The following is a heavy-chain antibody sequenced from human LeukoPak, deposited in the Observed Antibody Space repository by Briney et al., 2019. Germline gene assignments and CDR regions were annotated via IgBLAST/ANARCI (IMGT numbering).Heavy chain of an antibody. CDR3: ASVYSSSWYSFDY. J-gene: IGHJ4*02. CDR2: IYTSGST. D-gene: IGHD6-13*01. CDR1: GGSISSYY. V-gene: IGHV4-4*07. Sequence: SETLSLTCTVSGGSISSYYWSWIRQPAGKGLEWIGRIYTSGSTNYNPSLKSRVTISVDKSKNQFSLKRSSVTAADTAVYYCASVYSSSWYSFDYWGQGTLVTVSS.